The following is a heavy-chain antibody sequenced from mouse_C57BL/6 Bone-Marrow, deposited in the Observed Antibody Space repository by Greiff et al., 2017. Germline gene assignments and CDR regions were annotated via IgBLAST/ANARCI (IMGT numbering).Heavy chain of an antibody. CDR3: ARGSSGFPGFAY. CDR1: GFTFSSYA. D-gene: IGHD3-2*02. J-gene: IGHJ3*01. V-gene: IGHV5-4*01. CDR2: ISDGGSYT. Sequence: EVQGVESGGGLVKPGGSLKLSCAASGFTFSSYAMSWVRQTPEKRLEWVATISDGGSYTYYPDNVKGRFTISRDNAKNNLYLQMSHLKSEDTAMYYCARGSSGFPGFAYWGQGTLVTVSA.